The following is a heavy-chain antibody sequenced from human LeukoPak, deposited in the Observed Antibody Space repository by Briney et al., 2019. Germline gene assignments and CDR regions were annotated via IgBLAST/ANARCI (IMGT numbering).Heavy chain of an antibody. V-gene: IGHV3-15*01. D-gene: IGHD2-2*01. CDR2: IKGKTDGCTT. Sequence: GGSLRLSRAASGFTFSNAWMSWVRQAPGKGLEWVGRIKGKTDGCTTDYAAPVKGRFTISRDDSKNTLYLQMNSLSAEDTAVYYCARDSACSSTSCLEFYYYYYGMDVWGQGTTVTVSS. CDR1: GFTFSNAW. J-gene: IGHJ6*02. CDR3: ARDSACSSTSCLEFYYYYYGMDV.